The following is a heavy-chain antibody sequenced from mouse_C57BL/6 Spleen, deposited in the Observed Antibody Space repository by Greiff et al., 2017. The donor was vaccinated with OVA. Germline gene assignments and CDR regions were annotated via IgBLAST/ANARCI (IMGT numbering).Heavy chain of an antibody. CDR2: IWRGGST. D-gene: IGHD1-1*01. CDR3: AKNDDYGSSSWFAY. Sequence: QVQLQQSGPGLVQPSQSLSITCTVSGFSLTSYGVHWVRQSPGKGLEWLGVIWRGGSTDYNAAFMSRLSITKDNSKSQVFFKMNSLQADDTAIYYWAKNDDYGSSSWFAYWGQGTLVTVSA. J-gene: IGHJ3*01. CDR1: GFSLTSYG. V-gene: IGHV2-5*01.